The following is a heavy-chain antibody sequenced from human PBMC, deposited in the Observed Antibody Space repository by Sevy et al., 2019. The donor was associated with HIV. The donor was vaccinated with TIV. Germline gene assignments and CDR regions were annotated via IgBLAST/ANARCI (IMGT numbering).Heavy chain of an antibody. CDR1: GFVFSSYT. V-gene: IGHV3-21*01. J-gene: IGHJ4*02. D-gene: IGHD3-10*01. Sequence: GGSLRLSCAASGFVFSSYTMNWVRQSPGKGLEWVSSISSSSRYIFYADSVKGRFTISRDNARNSLYLQMNSLRAEDTAVYYCARDMAYGSGSIVYDYWGQGTLVTAPQ. CDR2: ISSSSRYI. CDR3: ARDMAYGSGSIVYDY.